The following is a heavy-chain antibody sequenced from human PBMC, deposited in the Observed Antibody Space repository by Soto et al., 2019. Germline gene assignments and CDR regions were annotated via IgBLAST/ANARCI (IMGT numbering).Heavy chain of an antibody. V-gene: IGHV1-46*01. Sequence: GASVKVSCKASGHIFTNYYIHWVRQAPGQGLEWMAIINPLPTSGSTNYAQKFQGRVTVTRDTSTSTVYLELSSLRSDDTAVYYCARDLAAAAYWGQGTLVTVSS. CDR2: INPLPTSGST. CDR3: ARDLAAAAY. D-gene: IGHD6-13*01. CDR1: GHIFTNYY. J-gene: IGHJ4*02.